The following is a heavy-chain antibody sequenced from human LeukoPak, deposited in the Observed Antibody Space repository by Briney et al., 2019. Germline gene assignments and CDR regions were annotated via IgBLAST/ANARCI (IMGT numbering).Heavy chain of an antibody. Sequence: GGSLRLSCAASGFTFSSYAMNWVRQAPGKGLEWVSSISHSGSISYADSVKGRFTISRDNSKNTLYLQMSSLRAEDTAAYYCARGSSQSKNWFDPWGQGTLVTVSS. CDR1: GFTFSSYA. CDR3: ARGSSQSKNWFDP. D-gene: IGHD6-13*01. V-gene: IGHV3-23*01. CDR2: ISHSGSI. J-gene: IGHJ5*02.